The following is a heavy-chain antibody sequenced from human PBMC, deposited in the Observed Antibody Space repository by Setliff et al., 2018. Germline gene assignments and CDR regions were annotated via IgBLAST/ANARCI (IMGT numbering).Heavy chain of an antibody. J-gene: IGHJ3*02. CDR3: ARQAIFGSDAFDI. D-gene: IGHD3-3*01. V-gene: IGHV5-51*01. CDR2: IYPGDSDT. CDR1: GYSFTNYW. Sequence: PGESLKISCKGSGYSFTNYWIGWVRQMSGKGLEWMGIIYPGDSDTRHSPSFQGQVTISADKSISTAYLQWSSLKASDTAMYYCARQAIFGSDAFDIWGQGTMVTVSS.